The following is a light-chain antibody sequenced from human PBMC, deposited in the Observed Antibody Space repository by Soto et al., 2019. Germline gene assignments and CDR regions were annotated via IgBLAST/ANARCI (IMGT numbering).Light chain of an antibody. CDR2: GAS. CDR1: QSVSSK. V-gene: IGKV3-15*01. CDR3: QQYNSWLWT. J-gene: IGKJ1*01. Sequence: IVMTQSSATLSVSPGEGATLSCRASQSVSSKLAWYQQKPGQAPRLLIYGASTRATGIPARFSGSGSGTEFTLIISSMQSEDSAVYYCQQYNSWLWTFGQGTKVDIK.